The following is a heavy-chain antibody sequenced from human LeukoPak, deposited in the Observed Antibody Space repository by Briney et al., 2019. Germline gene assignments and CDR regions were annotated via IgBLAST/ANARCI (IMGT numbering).Heavy chain of an antibody. CDR2: ISWNSGSI. J-gene: IGHJ4*02. Sequence: GGSLRLSCAASGFTFDDYAMHWVRQAPGKGLEWVSGISWNSGSIGYAHSVKGRFTISRDNAKNSLYLQMNSLRAEDTALYYCAKASYSSGYYYSDWGQGTLVTVSS. D-gene: IGHD3-22*01. CDR1: GFTFDDYA. CDR3: AKASYSSGYYYSD. V-gene: IGHV3-9*01.